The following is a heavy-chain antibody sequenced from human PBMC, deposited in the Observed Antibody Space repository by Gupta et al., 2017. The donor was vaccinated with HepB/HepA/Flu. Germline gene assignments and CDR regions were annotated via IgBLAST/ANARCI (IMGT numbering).Heavy chain of an antibody. CDR1: GFTFSSYG. J-gene: IGHJ4*02. Sequence: QVQLVESGGGVVQPGRSLRLSCAASGFTFSSYGMHWVRQDPGKGLEWVAVIWYDGSNKYYADSVKGRFTISRDNSKNTLYLQMNSLRAEDTAVYYCARDKIAVAGTTGYNYFDYWGQGTLVTVSS. CDR3: ARDKIAVAGTTGYNYFDY. CDR2: IWYDGSNK. D-gene: IGHD6-19*01. V-gene: IGHV3-33*01.